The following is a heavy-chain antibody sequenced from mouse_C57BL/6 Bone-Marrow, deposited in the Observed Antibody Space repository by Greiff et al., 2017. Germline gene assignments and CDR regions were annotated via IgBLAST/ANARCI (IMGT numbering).Heavy chain of an antibody. CDR2: IYPGDGDT. D-gene: IGHD1-1*01. J-gene: IGHJ1*03. Sequence: QVQLQQSGAELVKPGASVKISCKASGYAFSSYWMNWVKPRPGKGLEWIGQIYPGDGDTNYNGKFKGKATLTADKSSSTAYMQLSSLTSEDSAVYFCARGTTVVATDWYFDVWGTGTTVTVSS. CDR1: GYAFSSYW. V-gene: IGHV1-80*01. CDR3: ARGTTVVATDWYFDV.